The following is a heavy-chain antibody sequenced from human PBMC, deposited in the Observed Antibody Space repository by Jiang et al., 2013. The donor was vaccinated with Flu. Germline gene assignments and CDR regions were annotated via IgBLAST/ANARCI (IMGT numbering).Heavy chain of an antibody. J-gene: IGHJ1*01. CDR3: AKDTWTYCGRDCYSGYFQH. CDR1: GFTFSSNV. CDR2: ISGTGGST. D-gene: IGHD2-21*02. V-gene: IGHV3-23*01. Sequence: QLLESGGGLAQPGGSLRLSCAASGFTFSSNVMGWVRQAPGKGLEWVSAISGTGGSTYYADSVKGRFTISRDNSKNTLYLQINSLRAEDTAVYYCAKDTWTYCGRDCYSGYFQHWGQGTLVTVSS.